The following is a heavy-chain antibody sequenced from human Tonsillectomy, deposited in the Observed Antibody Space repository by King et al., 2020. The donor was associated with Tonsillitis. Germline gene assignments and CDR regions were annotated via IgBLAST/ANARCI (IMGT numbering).Heavy chain of an antibody. CDR2: IYYSGST. V-gene: IGHV4-59*01. J-gene: IGHJ4*02. Sequence: QLQESGQGLVKPSETLSLTCTVSGGSIGSYYWSWIRQPPGKGLEWIGYIYYSGSTNSNPSLKSRVTISLDTSKNQFSLKLTSVTAADTAVYYCARGPPTYYWGQGTLVTVSS. CDR1: GGSIGSYY. CDR3: ARGPPTYY. D-gene: IGHD2/OR15-2a*01.